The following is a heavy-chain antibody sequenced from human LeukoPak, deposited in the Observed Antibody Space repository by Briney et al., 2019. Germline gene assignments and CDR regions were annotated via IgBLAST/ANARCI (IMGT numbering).Heavy chain of an antibody. Sequence: SETLSLTCSVSGASVSTTDYFWNWIRQPAGEGLEWIGRIYASGNTHYNPPLKSRVTMSLDTSKNQFSLTMNSVTAADSAVYFCASYREAYDLYPHGLDVWGRGTVVTVSS. CDR2: IYASGNT. D-gene: IGHD5-24*01. V-gene: IGHV4-61*02. CDR1: GASVSTTDYF. CDR3: ASYREAYDLYPHGLDV. J-gene: IGHJ3*01.